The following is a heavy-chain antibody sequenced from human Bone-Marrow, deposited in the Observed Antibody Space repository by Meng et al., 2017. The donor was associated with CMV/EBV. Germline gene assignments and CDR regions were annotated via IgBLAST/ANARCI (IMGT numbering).Heavy chain of an antibody. CDR3: ARDNNWGPDY. J-gene: IGHJ4*02. D-gene: IGHD7-27*01. V-gene: IGHV1-2*02. Sequence: ASVKVSCKASGYTFTGYYMHWVRQAPGQGPEWMGWINPNSGGTNYAQKFQGRVTLTRDTSINTGYMELTRLTSDDTAVYYCARDNNWGPDYWGQGTRVTGSS. CDR2: INPNSGGT. CDR1: GYTFTGYY.